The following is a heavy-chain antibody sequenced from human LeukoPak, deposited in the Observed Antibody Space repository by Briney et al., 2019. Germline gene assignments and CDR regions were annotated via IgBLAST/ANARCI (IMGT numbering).Heavy chain of an antibody. V-gene: IGHV4-61*02. J-gene: IGHJ6*03. CDR3: ARDRGFMVRGSRRGYDDYYYYMDV. Sequence: SETLSLTCTVSGGSISSGSYYWSWIRQPAGKGLGWIGRIYSSGSTNYNPSLKSRVTISVDTSKNQFSLKLSSVTAADTAVYYCARDRGFMVRGSRRGYDDYYYYMDVWGKGTTVTISS. CDR2: IYSSGST. CDR1: GGSISSGSYY. D-gene: IGHD3-10*01.